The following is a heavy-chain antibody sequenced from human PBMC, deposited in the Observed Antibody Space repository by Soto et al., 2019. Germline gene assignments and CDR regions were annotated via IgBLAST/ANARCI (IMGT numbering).Heavy chain of an antibody. CDR2: IYHSGST. J-gene: IGHJ4*02. V-gene: IGHV4-4*02. D-gene: IGHD5-12*01. CDR3: VGGGYDGDHHAILLF. CDR1: GGSISSSNW. Sequence: SETLSLTCAVSGGSISSSNWWSWVRQPPGKGLEWIGEIYHSGSTNYNPSLKSRVTISVDKSKNQFSLKLSSVTAADTAVYYCVGGGYDGDHHAILLFWAQGTLVTVAS.